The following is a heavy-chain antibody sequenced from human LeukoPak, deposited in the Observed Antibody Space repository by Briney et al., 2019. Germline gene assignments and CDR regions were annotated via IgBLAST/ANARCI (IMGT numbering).Heavy chain of an antibody. V-gene: IGHV3-21*01. J-gene: IGHJ3*02. CDR3: ARGGLNFDAFDI. D-gene: IGHD1-7*01. CDR1: GFTFSSYS. Sequence: PGGSLRLSCAASGFTFSSYSMNWVRQAPGKGLEWDSSIGSRSTYTYSADSVKGRLTISRDNAKNSLYLQMNSLRAGDTAVYYCARGGLNFDAFDIGGQGTMVTVSS. CDR2: IGSRSTYT.